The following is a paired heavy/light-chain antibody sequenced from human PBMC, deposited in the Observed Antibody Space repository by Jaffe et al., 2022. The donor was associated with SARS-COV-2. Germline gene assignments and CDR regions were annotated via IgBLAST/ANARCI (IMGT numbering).Light chain of an antibody. CDR3: CSYTISAYV. V-gene: IGLV2-14*01. CDR2: GVS. CDR1: SSDVGGYNY. J-gene: IGLJ1*01. Sequence: QSALTQPASVSGSPGQSITISCTGTSSDVGGYNYVSWYQQHPGKAPILMIYGVSNRPSGVPDRFSGSKSGNTASLTISGLQAEDEADYYCCSYTISAYVFGTGTKVTVL.
Heavy chain of an antibody. CDR1: GFTFSSSW. D-gene: IGHD3-9*01. V-gene: IGHV3-7*01. Sequence: EVQLVESGGGLVQPGGSRRLSCAASGFTFSSSWMAWVRQAPGKELEWVANIKYDGSAQYYAGSVKGRFTISRDNGKNSLYLQMNSLRAGDTALYFCARHFDWNFDYWGQGILVTVSS. J-gene: IGHJ4*02. CDR3: ARHFDWNFDY. CDR2: IKYDGSAQ.